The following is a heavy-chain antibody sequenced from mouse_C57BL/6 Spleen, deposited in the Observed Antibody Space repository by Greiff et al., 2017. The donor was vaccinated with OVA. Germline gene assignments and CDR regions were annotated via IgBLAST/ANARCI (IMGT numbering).Heavy chain of an antibody. CDR2: IYPGDGDT. J-gene: IGHJ3*01. V-gene: IGHV1-80*01. D-gene: IGHD4-1*01. Sequence: QVQLQQSGAELVKPGASVKISCKATGYAFSSYWMNWVKQRPGKGLEWLGQIYPGDGDTNYNGKFKGKATLTADKSSSTAYMQLSSLTSEDSAVYFCARTGTGSWFAYWGQGTLVTVSA. CDR3: ARTGTGSWFAY. CDR1: GYAFSSYW.